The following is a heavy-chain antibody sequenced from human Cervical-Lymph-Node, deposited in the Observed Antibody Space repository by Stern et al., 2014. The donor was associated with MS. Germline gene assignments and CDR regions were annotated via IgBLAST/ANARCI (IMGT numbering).Heavy chain of an antibody. J-gene: IGHJ4*02. CDR1: GGTFSSYD. Sequence: QVQLVQSGAEVKKPGSSVKVSCKASGGTFSSYDISWVRQAPGQGLEWMGGINPIFDQANYAQKFQGQVTITADKSTSTAYMELSSLRSEDTAVYYCARDRVAGAGVVAATRFDYWGQGTLVTVSS. CDR3: ARDRVAGAGVVAATRFDY. V-gene: IGHV1-69*06. D-gene: IGHD2-15*01. CDR2: INPIFDQA.